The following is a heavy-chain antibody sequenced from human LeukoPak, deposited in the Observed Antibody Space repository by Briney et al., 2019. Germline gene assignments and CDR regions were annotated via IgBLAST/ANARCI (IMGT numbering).Heavy chain of an antibody. CDR1: GFTFSSYA. D-gene: IGHD2-15*01. CDR3: AKDPQTVVVAATLWFDP. CDR2: ISGSGGST. V-gene: IGHV3-23*01. Sequence: PGGSLRLSCAASGFTFSSYAMSWVRQAPGKGLEWVSAISGSGGSTYYADSVKGRFTISRDNSKTTLYLQMNSLRAGDTAVYYCAKDPQTVVVAATLWFDPWGQGTLVTVSS. J-gene: IGHJ5*02.